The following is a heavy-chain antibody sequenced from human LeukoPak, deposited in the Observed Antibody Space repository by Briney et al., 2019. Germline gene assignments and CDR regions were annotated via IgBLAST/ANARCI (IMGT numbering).Heavy chain of an antibody. CDR1: GLTFRTYA. Sequence: GGSLRLSCAASGLTFRTYAMSWVRQAPGKGLEWVSSISDSGGYTFYADSVKGRFTISRDNSKNTVYLQMNSLRAEDTAVYNCAKDRMVRGVIPDYWGQGTLVTVSS. CDR2: ISDSGGYT. CDR3: AKDRMVRGVIPDY. V-gene: IGHV3-23*01. J-gene: IGHJ4*02. D-gene: IGHD3-10*01.